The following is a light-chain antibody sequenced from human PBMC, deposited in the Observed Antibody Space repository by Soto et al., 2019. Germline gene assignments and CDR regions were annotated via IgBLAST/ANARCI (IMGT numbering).Light chain of an antibody. CDR3: QHFGSSGT. V-gene: IGKV3-20*01. J-gene: IGKJ1*01. CDR2: GAS. CDR1: QSVGSSY. Sequence: EIVLTQSPGTLSLSPGERATLSCRASQSVGSSYLAWYQQKPGQAPRLLIHGASSRATGIPDRFSGSGSGTDFTLSISRLEPEDFAVYYCQHFGSSGTFGQGTKVEVK.